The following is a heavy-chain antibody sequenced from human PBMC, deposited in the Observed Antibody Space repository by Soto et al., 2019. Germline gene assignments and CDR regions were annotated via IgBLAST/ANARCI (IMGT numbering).Heavy chain of an antibody. CDR3: ARPQLRFLEWLYFDL. Sequence: QVQLVESGGGLVKPGGSLRLSCAASGFTFSDYYMSWIRQAPGKGLEWVSYISSSGSTIYYADSVKGRFTISRDNAKNSLELQMNSLRAEDAAVYYCARPQLRFLEWLYFDLWGRGTLVTVSS. D-gene: IGHD3-3*01. CDR2: ISSSGSTI. J-gene: IGHJ2*01. V-gene: IGHV3-11*01. CDR1: GFTFSDYY.